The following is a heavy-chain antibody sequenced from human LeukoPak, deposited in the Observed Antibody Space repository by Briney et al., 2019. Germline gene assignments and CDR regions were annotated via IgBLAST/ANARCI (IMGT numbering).Heavy chain of an antibody. J-gene: IGHJ3*02. D-gene: IGHD3-16*01. CDR1: GGSFSGYY. Sequence: SETLSLTCAVYGGSFSGYYWSWIRQPPGKGLEWIGYIYYSGSTNYNPSLKSRVTISVDTSKNQFSLKLSSVTAADTAVYYCARYPFVGDDAFDIWGQGTMVTVSS. CDR3: ARYPFVGDDAFDI. CDR2: IYYSGST. V-gene: IGHV4-59*01.